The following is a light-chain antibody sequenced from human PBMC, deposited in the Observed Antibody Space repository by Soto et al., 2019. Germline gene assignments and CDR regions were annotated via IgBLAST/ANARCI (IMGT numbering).Light chain of an antibody. Sequence: DIVMTQSPLSLPVTPGEPASISCRSSQSLLHRNGYNYLDWYLQKPGQSPQLLIYMGSNRASGVPDRFSGSGAGTDFTLKISRVEAEDVGVYYCMQGIQTPPTFGQGTKLEIK. CDR2: MGS. CDR1: QSLLHRNGYNY. V-gene: IGKV2-28*01. CDR3: MQGIQTPPT. J-gene: IGKJ2*01.